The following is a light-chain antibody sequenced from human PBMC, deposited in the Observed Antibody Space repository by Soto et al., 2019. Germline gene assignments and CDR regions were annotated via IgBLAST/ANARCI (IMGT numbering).Light chain of an antibody. CDR2: EVS. CDR1: SSDVGNYNY. Sequence: QSVLTQPASVSGSPGQSITISCTGTSSDVGNYNYVSWYQQHPGKAPKLMIYEVSSRPSGVSNRFSGSKSGNTASLTISGLQAEDEADYYCCSYASSSSYIFGTGTKVTVL. J-gene: IGLJ1*01. V-gene: IGLV2-14*03. CDR3: CSYASSSSYI.